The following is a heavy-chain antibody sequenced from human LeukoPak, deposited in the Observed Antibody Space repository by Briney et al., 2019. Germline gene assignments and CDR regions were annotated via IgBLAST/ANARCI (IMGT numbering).Heavy chain of an antibody. CDR3: AKDAQWLPLFDY. CDR1: GFTFSSYG. V-gene: IGHV3-33*06. CDR2: IWYDGSNK. J-gene: IGHJ4*02. Sequence: GGSLRLSCAASGFTFSSYGMHWVRQAPGKGLEWVAVIWYDGSNKYYADSVKGRFTIPRDNSKNTLYLQMNSLRAEDTAVYYCAKDAQWLPLFDYWGQGTLVTVSS. D-gene: IGHD6-19*01.